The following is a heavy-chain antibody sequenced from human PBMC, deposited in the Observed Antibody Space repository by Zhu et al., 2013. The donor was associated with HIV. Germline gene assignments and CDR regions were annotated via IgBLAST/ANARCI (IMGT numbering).Heavy chain of an antibody. Sequence: VQLQESGPGLVKPSQTLSLTCTVSGGSISSGGYYWSWIRQHPGKGLEWIGYIYYSGSTYYNPSLKSRVTISVDTSKNQFSLKLSSMTAADTAVFYCARGDGEYVERYFDLWGRGTLVTVSS. V-gene: IGHV4-31*03. CDR2: IYYSGST. D-gene: IGHD4-17*01. CDR1: GGSISSGGYY. CDR3: ARGDGEYVERYFDL. J-gene: IGHJ2*01.